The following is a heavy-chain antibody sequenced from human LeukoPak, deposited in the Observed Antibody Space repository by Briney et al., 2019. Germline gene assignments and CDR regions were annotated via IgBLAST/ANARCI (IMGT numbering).Heavy chain of an antibody. D-gene: IGHD1-7*01. CDR2: ISGSGSDI. CDR3: ARRTFPNDAFDV. V-gene: IGHV3-21*01. CDR1: GFTFSTFS. J-gene: IGHJ3*01. Sequence: GGSLRLSCAASGFTFSTFSMNWVRQTPGKGLEWVSAISGSGSDIYYADSVKCRFTISRDNPKRSLYLQMNSLRAEDTAVYYCARRTFPNDAFDVWGQGTVVTVSS.